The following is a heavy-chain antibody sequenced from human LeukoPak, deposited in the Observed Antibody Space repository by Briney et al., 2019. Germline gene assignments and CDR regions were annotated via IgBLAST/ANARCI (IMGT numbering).Heavy chain of an antibody. CDR1: GGSFSGYY. CDR3: ARWARGGDENN. CDR2: INHSGST. Sequence: SETLSLTCAVYGGSFSGYYWSWIRQPPGKGLEWIGEINHSGSTNYNPSLKSRVTISVDTSKNQFSLKLSSVTAADTAVYYCARWARGGDENNWGQGTLVTVSS. J-gene: IGHJ4*02. D-gene: IGHD2-21*02. V-gene: IGHV4-34*01.